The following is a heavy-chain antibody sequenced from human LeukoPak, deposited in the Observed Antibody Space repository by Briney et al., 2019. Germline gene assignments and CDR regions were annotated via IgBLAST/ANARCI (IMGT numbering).Heavy chain of an antibody. Sequence: GGSLRLSCAATGFTFDDYAMHWVRQAPGKGLEWVSGISGSGGSTYYADSVKGRFTISRDNSKNTLYLQMNSLRAEDTAVYYCAKAIENYYDSSGYPRSSFDYWGQGTLVTVSS. V-gene: IGHV3-23*01. D-gene: IGHD3-22*01. J-gene: IGHJ4*02. CDR2: ISGSGGST. CDR3: AKAIENYYDSSGYPRSSFDY. CDR1: GFTFDDYA.